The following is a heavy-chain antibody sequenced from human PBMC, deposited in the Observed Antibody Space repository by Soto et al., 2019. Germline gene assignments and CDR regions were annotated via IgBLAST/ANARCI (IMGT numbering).Heavy chain of an antibody. CDR1: GFIFRDYL. Sequence: QVQLVESGGGVVQPGTSLRLSCKASGFIFRDYLIHWVRQAPGKGLEWLAVLSFDGTAEYYADSTRGRFTISRDIPNSTTYLVINNVRREDTAMYYCARVATRLQSIEVLEYWGQGTLVTVPS. D-gene: IGHD2-21*02. J-gene: IGHJ4*02. CDR2: LSFDGTAE. CDR3: ARVATRLQSIEVLEY. V-gene: IGHV3-30*03.